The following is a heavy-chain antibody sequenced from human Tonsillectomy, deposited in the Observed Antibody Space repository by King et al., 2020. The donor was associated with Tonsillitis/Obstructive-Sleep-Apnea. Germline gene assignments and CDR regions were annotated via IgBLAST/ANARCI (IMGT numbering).Heavy chain of an antibody. V-gene: IGHV4-34*01. CDR3: ARGSGGHLFDP. D-gene: IGHD2-15*01. J-gene: IGHJ5*02. CDR2: INHSGST. CDR1: GGSFSGYY. Sequence: VQLPQWGAGLLKPSETLSLTCAVYGGSFSGYYWSWIRQPPGKGLEWIGEINHSGSTNYNPSLKSRVTISVDTSKNQFSLKLSSVTAADTAVYYCARGSGGHLFDPWGQGTLVTVSS.